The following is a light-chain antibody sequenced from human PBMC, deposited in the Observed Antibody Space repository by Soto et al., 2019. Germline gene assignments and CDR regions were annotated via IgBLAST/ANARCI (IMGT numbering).Light chain of an antibody. CDR2: AAS. J-gene: IGKJ4*01. CDR3: QQSYSIPLT. CDR1: QSISSY. Sequence: DIHMTQSPSSLSASVGDRVTITCRASQSISSYLNWYQQKPGKAPKLLIFAASSLQSGVPSRFTGSGSGTDFTLTITSLQPEDFATYHCQQSYSIPLTFGGGTKVDIK. V-gene: IGKV1-39*01.